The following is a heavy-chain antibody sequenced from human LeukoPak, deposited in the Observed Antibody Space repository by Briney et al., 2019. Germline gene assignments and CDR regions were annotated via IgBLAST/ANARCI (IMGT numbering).Heavy chain of an antibody. CDR3: AKAPYCSSTSCYRGYYMDV. V-gene: IGHV3-33*06. J-gene: IGHJ6*03. CDR2: IWEGGSNK. CDR1: GFTFSSYG. D-gene: IGHD2-2*01. Sequence: GRSLRPSCAASGFTFSSYGMHWVRQAPGKGLEWVAVIWEGGSNKYYADSVRGGSTIPRDIPRNTLYVKVNGLRTEETGVYDVAKAPYCSSTSCYRGYYMDVWGKGTTVTAPS.